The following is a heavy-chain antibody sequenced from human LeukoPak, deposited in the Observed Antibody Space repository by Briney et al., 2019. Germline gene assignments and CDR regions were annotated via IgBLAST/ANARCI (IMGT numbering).Heavy chain of an antibody. CDR3: ARAYYDFWSGYGGDY. D-gene: IGHD3-3*01. V-gene: IGHV3-30-3*01. CDR1: GFTFSSYA. Sequence: AGGSLRLSFAASGFTFSSYAMHWVRQAPGKGLEWVAVISYDGSNKYYADSVKGRFTISRDNSKNTLYLQMNSLRAEDTAVYYCARAYYDFWSGYGGDYWGQGTLVTVSS. J-gene: IGHJ4*02. CDR2: ISYDGSNK.